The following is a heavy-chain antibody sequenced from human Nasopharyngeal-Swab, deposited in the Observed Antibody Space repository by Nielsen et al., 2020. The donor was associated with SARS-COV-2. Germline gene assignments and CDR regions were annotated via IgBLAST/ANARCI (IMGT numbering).Heavy chain of an antibody. D-gene: IGHD3-3*01. CDR3: ARENSPPTYYDFWSGYSPNYFDY. CDR2: ISAYNGNT. V-gene: IGHV1-18*01. Sequence: ASVKVSCKASGYTFTSYGISWVRQAPGQGLEWMGWISAYNGNTNYAQKLQGRVTMTTDTSTSTAYMELRSLRSDDTAVYYCARENSPPTYYDFWSGYSPNYFDYWGQGILVTVSS. CDR1: GYTFTSYG. J-gene: IGHJ4*02.